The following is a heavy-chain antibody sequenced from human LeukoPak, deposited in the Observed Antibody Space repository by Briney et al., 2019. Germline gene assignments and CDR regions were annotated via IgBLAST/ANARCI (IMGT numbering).Heavy chain of an antibody. D-gene: IGHD2/OR15-2a*01. V-gene: IGHV3-23*01. Sequence: PGGSLRLSCAASGFTFSSYAMSWVRQAPGKGLEWVSAISGSGGSTYYADSVKGRFTISRDNSKNTLYLQMNSLRAEDTAVYYCAKSPGAQNRLLWGLFDYWGQGTLVTVSS. CDR3: AKSPGAQNRLLWGLFDY. CDR2: ISGSGGST. CDR1: GFTFSSYA. J-gene: IGHJ4*02.